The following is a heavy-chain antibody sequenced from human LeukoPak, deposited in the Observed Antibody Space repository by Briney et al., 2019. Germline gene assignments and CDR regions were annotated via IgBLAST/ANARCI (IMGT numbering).Heavy chain of an antibody. D-gene: IGHD1-26*01. Sequence: PGGSLRLSCEASGFTFSNYWMSWFRQAPGMGLEWVAIIKRDGSDIYYLDSVKGRFTISRDNAKASVSLQLNSLRAEDTAVYYCARGHRESYFLVDSWGQGTLVTVSS. CDR2: IKRDGSDI. V-gene: IGHV3-7*03. CDR1: GFTFSNYW. J-gene: IGHJ4*02. CDR3: ARGHRESYFLVDS.